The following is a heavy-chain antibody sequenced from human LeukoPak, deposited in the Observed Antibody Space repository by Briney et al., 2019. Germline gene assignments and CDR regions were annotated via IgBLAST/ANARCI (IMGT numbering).Heavy chain of an antibody. CDR3: AKDPSVYYGDYIIR. CDR1: GFTFSSYG. CDR2: VSATGYTT. V-gene: IGHV3-23*01. J-gene: IGHJ4*02. Sequence: GGSLRLSCVASGFTFSSYGMSWVRQAPGKGLEWVSYVSATGYTTSYADSVKGRFTISRDNSKNTLYLQINSLRAEDTAVYYCAKDPSVYYGDYIIRWGQGTLVIVSS. D-gene: IGHD4-17*01.